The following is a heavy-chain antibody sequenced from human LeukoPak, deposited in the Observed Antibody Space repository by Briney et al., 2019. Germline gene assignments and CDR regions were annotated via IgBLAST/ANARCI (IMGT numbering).Heavy chain of an antibody. Sequence: SVTVSCTASGGTFSSYAISWVRQAPGQGLEWMGGIIPIFGTANYAQKFQGRVTITADESTSTAYMELSSLRSEDTAVYYCACRAPGYSYGSYYYYGMDVWGQGTTVTVSS. V-gene: IGHV1-69*13. J-gene: IGHJ6*02. CDR3: ACRAPGYSYGSYYYYGMDV. CDR2: IIPIFGTA. CDR1: GGTFSSYA. D-gene: IGHD5-18*01.